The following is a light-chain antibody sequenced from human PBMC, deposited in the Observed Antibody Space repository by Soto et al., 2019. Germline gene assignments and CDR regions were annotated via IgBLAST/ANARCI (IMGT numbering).Light chain of an antibody. CDR1: QSVSSN. Sequence: EIVMTQSPATLSVSPGERATLSCRASQSVSSNLAWYQQKPGQAPRLLIHDASIRATGIPDRFSGSGSGTDFTLTISRLEPEDFAVYYCQQYGGSPRTLGQGTKVDIK. V-gene: IGKV3-20*01. J-gene: IGKJ1*01. CDR2: DAS. CDR3: QQYGGSPRT.